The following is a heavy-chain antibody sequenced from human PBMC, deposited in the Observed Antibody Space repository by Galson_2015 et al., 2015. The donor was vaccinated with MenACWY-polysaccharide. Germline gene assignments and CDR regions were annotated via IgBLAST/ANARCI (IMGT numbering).Heavy chain of an antibody. CDR1: GGAFSTHG. CDR3: ARADCSGQTCYFAY. Sequence: SVKVSCKASGGAFSTHGLSWLRQAPGQGFEFMGRIIPIMGSPNYAQRSQGRLTITADGSTSTAYMELSSLRSEDTAVYYCARADCSGQTCYFAYWGQGTLVTVSS. J-gene: IGHJ4*02. V-gene: IGHV1-69*11. CDR2: IIPIMGSP. D-gene: IGHD2-15*01.